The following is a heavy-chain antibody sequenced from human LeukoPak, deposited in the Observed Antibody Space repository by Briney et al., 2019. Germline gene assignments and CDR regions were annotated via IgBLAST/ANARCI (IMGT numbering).Heavy chain of an antibody. CDR3: ARHRGGIVGAKPFDY. D-gene: IGHD1-26*01. CDR1: GGSFSGYY. V-gene: IGHV4-34*01. CDR2: INHSGST. Sequence: SETLSLTCAAYGGSFSGYYWSWIRQPPGKGLEWIGEINHSGSTNYNPSLKSRVTISVDTSKNQFSLKLSSVTAADTAVYYCARHRGGIVGAKPFDYWGQGTLVTVSS. J-gene: IGHJ4*02.